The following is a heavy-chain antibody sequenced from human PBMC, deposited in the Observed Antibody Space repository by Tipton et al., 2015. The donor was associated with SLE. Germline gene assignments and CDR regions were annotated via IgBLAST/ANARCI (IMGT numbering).Heavy chain of an antibody. V-gene: IGHV3-7*01. CDR1: GFSLSHYW. D-gene: IGHD5-12*01. Sequence: SLRLSCAASGFSLSHYWMTWVRQAPGKGLEWVANINQDGSDKTYVDSVRGRFTISRDNAKTSLFLQMNSLRAEDTAVYYCARDGGYSPYDVNDYWGQGTLVTVSS. CDR3: ARDGGYSPYDVNDY. CDR2: INQDGSDK. J-gene: IGHJ4*02.